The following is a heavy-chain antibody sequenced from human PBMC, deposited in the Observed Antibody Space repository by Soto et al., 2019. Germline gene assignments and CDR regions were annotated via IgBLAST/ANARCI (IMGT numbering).Heavy chain of an antibody. J-gene: IGHJ4*02. V-gene: IGHV3-23*01. Sequence: GGSLRLSCAASGVTFSSYAMSWVRQAPGKGLEWVSGISGSGGSTYYADSVKGRFTISRDNSKDTVYLEMNSLRAEDTAVYYCTKSRSAMIYYFDFWGLGALVTVSS. D-gene: IGHD3-22*01. CDR2: ISGSGGST. CDR3: TKSRSAMIYYFDF. CDR1: GVTFSSYA.